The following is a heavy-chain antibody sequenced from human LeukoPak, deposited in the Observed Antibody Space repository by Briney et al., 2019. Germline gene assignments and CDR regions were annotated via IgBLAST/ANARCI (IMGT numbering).Heavy chain of an antibody. CDR2: IKQDGSEK. CDR1: GFTFSSYW. J-gene: IGHJ3*02. CDR3: ARDGDYGDSNDAFDI. V-gene: IGHV3-7*01. D-gene: IGHD4-17*01. Sequence: GGSLRLSCAASGFTFSSYWMSWVRQAPGKGLEWVANIKQDGSEKYYVDSVKGRFTISRDNAKNSLYLQMNSLRAEDTAVYYCARDGDYGDSNDAFDIWGQGTMVTVSS.